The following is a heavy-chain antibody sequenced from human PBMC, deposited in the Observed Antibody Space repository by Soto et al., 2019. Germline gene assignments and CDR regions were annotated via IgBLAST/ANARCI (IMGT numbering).Heavy chain of an antibody. J-gene: IGHJ3*02. V-gene: IGHV4-39*01. Sequence: QLQLQESGPGLVKPSETLSLTCTVSGGSISSSSYYWGWIRQPPGKGLEWIGRIYYSGSSYYNLSLKSRVTISVDTSKNQFALKLSSVTAADTAVYYCARGPCSSTSCTDAFDIWGQGTMVTVSS. CDR3: ARGPCSSTSCTDAFDI. CDR2: IYYSGSS. CDR1: GGSISSSSYY. D-gene: IGHD2-2*01.